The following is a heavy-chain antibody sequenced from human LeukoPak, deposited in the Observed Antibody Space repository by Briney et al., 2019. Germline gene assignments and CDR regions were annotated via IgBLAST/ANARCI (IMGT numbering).Heavy chain of an antibody. CDR1: GYTFTGYY. V-gene: IGHV1-69*02. J-gene: IGHJ2*01. CDR3: ARVVVVAATRGTWYFDL. Sequence: ASVKVSCKASGYTFTGYYMHWVRQAPGQGLEWMGRIIPILGIANYAQKFQGRVTITADKSTSTAYMELSSLRSEDTAVYYCARVVVVAATRGTWYFDLWGRGTLVTVSS. D-gene: IGHD2-15*01. CDR2: IIPILGIA.